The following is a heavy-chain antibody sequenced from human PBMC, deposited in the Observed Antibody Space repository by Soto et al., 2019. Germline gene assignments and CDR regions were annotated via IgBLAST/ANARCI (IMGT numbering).Heavy chain of an antibody. Sequence: QVQLQGSGPGLVKPSETLSLRCSVSGGYISTYHWSCIRQPPGKRLEWLGNGYYNGNTNYYPSVKGRVSISGDTSKNEFFLRLSSVTAADTAVYYCARGEATGYLDSWGQGTRVIVSS. CDR2: GYYNGNT. D-gene: IGHD4-4*01. CDR3: ARGEATGYLDS. J-gene: IGHJ4*02. V-gene: IGHV4-59*01. CDR1: GGYISTYH.